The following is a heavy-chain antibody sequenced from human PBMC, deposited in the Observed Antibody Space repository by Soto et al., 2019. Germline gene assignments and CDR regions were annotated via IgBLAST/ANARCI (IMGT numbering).Heavy chain of an antibody. CDR3: ARGVDRQWADY. CDR2: IYHSGST. V-gene: IGHV4-59*01. CDR1: VGSINNYY. D-gene: IGHD6-19*01. J-gene: IGHJ4*02. Sequence: SETLSLTCTFSVGSINNYYWSWIRQPPGKGLEWIGYIYHSGSTDYNPSLKSRVTISVDTSKNQFSLKLSSVTAADTAVYYCARGVDRQWADYWGQGALVTVSS.